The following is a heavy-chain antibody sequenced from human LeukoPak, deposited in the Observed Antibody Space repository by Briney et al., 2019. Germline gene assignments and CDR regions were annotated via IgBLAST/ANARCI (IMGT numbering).Heavy chain of an antibody. D-gene: IGHD3-22*01. CDR1: AFTFSSYN. CDR3: ATPDSSGYYYLY. J-gene: IGHJ4*02. Sequence: GSLRLSCAASAFTFSSYNMNWIRQPPGKGLEWIGEINHSGSTNYNPSLKSRVTISVDTSKNQFSLRLTSVTAADTAVYYCATPDSSGYYYLYWGQGTLVTVSS. V-gene: IGHV4-34*08. CDR2: INHSGST.